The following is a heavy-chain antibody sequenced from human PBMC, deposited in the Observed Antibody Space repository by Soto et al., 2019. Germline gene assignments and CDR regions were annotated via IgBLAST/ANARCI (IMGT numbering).Heavy chain of an antibody. D-gene: IGHD2-8*01. CDR2: ISYDGSNK. CDR1: GFTFSSYA. V-gene: IGHV3-30-3*01. Sequence: QVQLVESGGGVVQPGRSLRLSCAASGFTFSSYAMHWVRQAPGKGLEWVAVISYDGSNKYYADSVKGRFTISRDNSKNTLYLQMNSLRAEDTAVYYCARDNKGVDWFDPWGQGTLVTVSS. J-gene: IGHJ5*02. CDR3: ARDNKGVDWFDP.